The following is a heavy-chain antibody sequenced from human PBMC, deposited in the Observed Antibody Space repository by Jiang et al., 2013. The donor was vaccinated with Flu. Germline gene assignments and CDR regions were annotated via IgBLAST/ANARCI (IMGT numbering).Heavy chain of an antibody. D-gene: IGHD1-7*01. CDR3: TRALNGNYRWDV. V-gene: IGHV5-51*03. CDR1: EYRFTNYW. J-gene: IGHJ6*02. CDR2: IYAGDSNT. Sequence: VKKPGESLKISCKDSEYRFTNYWFGWVRQMPGKGLEWMGIIYAGDSNTKYSPSFRGQVTISADTSIRTAYLQWSGLKASDTAMYYCTRALNGNYRWDVWGQGTTVTVSS.